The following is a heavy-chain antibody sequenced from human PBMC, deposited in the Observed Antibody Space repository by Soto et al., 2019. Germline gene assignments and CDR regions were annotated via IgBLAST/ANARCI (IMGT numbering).Heavy chain of an antibody. Sequence: QVQLVESGGGVVQPGRSLRLSCAASGFTFSTYGMHWVRQAPGKGLEWVAVIWYDGGYKYYADSVKGRFTISRDNSKNTLFLQVNSLRAEVTAVYYCARDANCNGGSCYAPNGYYMDVWGKGTTVTVSS. J-gene: IGHJ6*03. V-gene: IGHV3-33*01. CDR1: GFTFSTYG. D-gene: IGHD2-15*01. CDR3: ARDANCNGGSCYAPNGYYMDV. CDR2: IWYDGGYK.